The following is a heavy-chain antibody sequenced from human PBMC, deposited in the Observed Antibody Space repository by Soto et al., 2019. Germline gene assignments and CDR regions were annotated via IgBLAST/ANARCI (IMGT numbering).Heavy chain of an antibody. Sequence: GGSLRLSCAASGFTLSRHTMNWARQAPGKGLEWASFIGSRTSDIYYADSVKCRFTISRDNAENSLYLDLTKLRAEDTAVYFCVRDYDDTSGYPNTFEMWGQGTMVTVSS. J-gene: IGHJ3*02. CDR3: VRDYDDTSGYPNTFEM. D-gene: IGHD3-22*01. CDR2: IGSRTSDI. V-gene: IGHV3-21*01. CDR1: GFTLSRHT.